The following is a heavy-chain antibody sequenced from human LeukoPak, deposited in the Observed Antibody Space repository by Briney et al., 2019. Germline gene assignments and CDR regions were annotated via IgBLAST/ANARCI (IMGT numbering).Heavy chain of an antibody. D-gene: IGHD2-2*02. CDR3: ARLIRWQLLYPSAMDV. CDR1: GFTFDDYG. CDR2: INWNGGST. J-gene: IGHJ6*03. Sequence: GGSLRLSCAASGFTFDDYGMSWVRQAPGTGLEWVSGINWNGGSTGYADSVKCRFTISRDNAKNSLYLQMNSLRAEDTALYYCARLIRWQLLYPSAMDVWGKGTTVTVSS. V-gene: IGHV3-20*04.